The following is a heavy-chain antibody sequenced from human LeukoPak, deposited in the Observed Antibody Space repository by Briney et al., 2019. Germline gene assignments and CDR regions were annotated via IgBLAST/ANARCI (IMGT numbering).Heavy chain of an antibody. Sequence: ASVKVSCKASGYTFTGYYMHWVRQAPGQGLEWMGRINPSSGGTNYAQKFQGRATMTRDTSISTAYMELSRLRSDDTAVYYCARGGFKDYCYMDVWGKGTTVTVSS. CDR2: INPSSGGT. V-gene: IGHV1-2*06. CDR3: ARGGFKDYCYMDV. CDR1: GYTFTGYY. D-gene: IGHD2-15*01. J-gene: IGHJ6*03.